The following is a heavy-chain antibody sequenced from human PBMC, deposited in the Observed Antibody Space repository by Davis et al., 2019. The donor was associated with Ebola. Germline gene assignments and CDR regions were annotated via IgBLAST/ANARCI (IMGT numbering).Heavy chain of an antibody. CDR3: ARGIAGVLSWFDP. J-gene: IGHJ5*02. V-gene: IGHV3-21*01. CDR2: ISSSSSYI. D-gene: IGHD2-8*02. Sequence: GGSLRLSCAASGFTFSSYSMNWVRQAPGKGLEWVSSISSSSSYIYYADSVKGRFTISRDNAKNSLYLQMNSLRAEDTAVYYCARGIAGVLSWFDPWGQGTLVTVSS. CDR1: GFTFSSYS.